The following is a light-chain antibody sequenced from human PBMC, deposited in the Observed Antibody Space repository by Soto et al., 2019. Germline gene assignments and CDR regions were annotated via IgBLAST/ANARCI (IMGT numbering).Light chain of an antibody. CDR3: QQYGSSPT. Sequence: IVLTQSPDTLSLSPGERATLSCGASQSVNNYYLAWYQQKPGQAPRLLIYDASTRAAGIPDRFSGSGSRTDFTLTIRRLEPEDFAVYYWQQYGSSPTFGQGTKVEIK. CDR2: DAS. J-gene: IGKJ1*01. CDR1: QSVNNYY. V-gene: IGKV3D-20*01.